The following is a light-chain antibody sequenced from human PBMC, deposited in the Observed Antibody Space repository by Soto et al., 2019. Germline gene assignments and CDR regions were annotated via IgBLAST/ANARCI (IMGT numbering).Light chain of an antibody. V-gene: IGKV1-5*03. CDR1: QSISSW. J-gene: IGKJ1*01. CDR3: QQSYSSPPT. CDR2: KAS. Sequence: DTQITESPSTLSASVGDRVTITCRAIQSISSWLAWYQQKPGKAPKLLIFKASTLESGVPSRFSGSGSGTEFALTISSLQPEDFATYYCQQSYSSPPTFGQGTKVDIK.